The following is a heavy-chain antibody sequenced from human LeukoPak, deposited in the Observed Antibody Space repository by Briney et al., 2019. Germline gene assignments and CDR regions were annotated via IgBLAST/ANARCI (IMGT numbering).Heavy chain of an antibody. J-gene: IGHJ6*02. CDR2: ISWNSGTK. V-gene: IGHV3-9*01. CDR3: AVLHYYAMDV. CDR1: GFTFDDYA. D-gene: IGHD2-8*01. Sequence: GGSLRLPCAASGFTFDDYAMHWVRQAPGKGLEWVSGISWNSGTKGYADSVKGRFTISRDNAKNSLYLQMNSLRGEDAALYYCAVLHYYAMDVWGQGTTVTVSS.